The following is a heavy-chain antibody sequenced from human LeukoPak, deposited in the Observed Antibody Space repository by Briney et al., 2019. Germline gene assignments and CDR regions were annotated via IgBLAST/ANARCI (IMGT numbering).Heavy chain of an antibody. J-gene: IGHJ4*02. CDR3: ARDGASVGLVGATLFLDY. CDR2: IIPIFGTA. D-gene: IGHD1-26*01. Sequence: ASVKVSCKASGGTFSSYAISWVRQAPGQGLAWMGGIIPIFGTANYAQKFQGRVTITTDESTSTAYMELSSLRSEDTAVYYCARDGASVGLVGATLFLDYWGQGTLVTVSS. V-gene: IGHV1-69*05. CDR1: GGTFSSYA.